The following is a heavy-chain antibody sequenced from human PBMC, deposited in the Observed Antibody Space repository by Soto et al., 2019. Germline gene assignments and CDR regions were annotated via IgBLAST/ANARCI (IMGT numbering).Heavy chain of an antibody. Sequence: GGSLRLSCSASGFTLSSYWMSWVRQAPGKGLEWVANIKQDGSEKYYVDSVKGRFTISRDNAKNSLYLQMNSLRAEDTAVYYCARDYTYDSSGYLDYWGQGTLVTVSS. CDR1: GFTLSSYW. V-gene: IGHV3-7*03. CDR3: ARDYTYDSSGYLDY. D-gene: IGHD3-22*01. CDR2: IKQDGSEK. J-gene: IGHJ4*02.